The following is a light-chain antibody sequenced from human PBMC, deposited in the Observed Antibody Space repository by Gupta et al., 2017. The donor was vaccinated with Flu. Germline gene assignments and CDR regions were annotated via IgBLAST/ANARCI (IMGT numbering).Light chain of an antibody. V-gene: IGKV4-1*01. CDR2: WAS. CDR1: QNILHSSNNKNY. J-gene: IGKJ4*01. CDR3: QQYYNLPLT. Sequence: DSVMTQSPESLAVSLGEEATINCKSSQNILHSSNNKNYLAWYQHKAGQSPKLLIYWASTRDSGVPDRFTGGGSGTEFTLTINSLQAEDVAVYYCQQYYNLPLTFGGGTKVEI.